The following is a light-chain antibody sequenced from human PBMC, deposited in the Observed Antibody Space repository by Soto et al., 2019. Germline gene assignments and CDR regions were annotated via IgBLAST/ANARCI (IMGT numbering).Light chain of an antibody. CDR2: AGT. CDR1: SSDVGSYNL. CDR3: CSYAVTSISRV. Sequence: QSALTQPASVSGSPGQSITISCTGTSSDVGSYNLVSWYQQHPGKAPKLIIYAGTKRPSGVSYRFSGSKSGITASLTISGLQAEDEADYYCCSYAVTSISRVFGTGTKLTVL. J-gene: IGLJ1*01. V-gene: IGLV2-23*01.